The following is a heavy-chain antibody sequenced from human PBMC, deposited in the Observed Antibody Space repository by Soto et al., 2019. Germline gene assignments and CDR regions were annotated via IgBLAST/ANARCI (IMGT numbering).Heavy chain of an antibody. Sequence: EVQLVESGGGLVQPGGSLELSCAASGFTFSGSAMHWVRQASGKGLEWVGRIRSKANSYATAYAASVKGRFTISRDDSKNTAYLQMNSLKTEDTAVYYCTRDYCTNGVCYYFDYWGQGTLVTVSS. D-gene: IGHD2-8*01. CDR3: TRDYCTNGVCYYFDY. CDR1: GFTFSGSA. J-gene: IGHJ4*02. CDR2: IRSKANSYAT. V-gene: IGHV3-73*02.